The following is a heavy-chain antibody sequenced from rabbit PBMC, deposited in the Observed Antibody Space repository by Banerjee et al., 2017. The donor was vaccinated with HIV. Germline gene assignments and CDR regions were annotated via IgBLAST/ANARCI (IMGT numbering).Heavy chain of an antibody. D-gene: IGHD6-1*01. CDR3: ARNGGGNSYDL. Sequence: QEQLVESGGGLVTLGGSLKLSCKASGIDFSSYGISWVRQAPGKGLEWIAYIYPDYGSTDYASWVNGRFTISLDNAQNTVFLQMTSLTAADTATYFCARNGGGNSYDLWGPGTLVTVS. V-gene: IGHV1S47*01. CDR1: GIDFSSYG. CDR2: IYPDYGST. J-gene: IGHJ6*01.